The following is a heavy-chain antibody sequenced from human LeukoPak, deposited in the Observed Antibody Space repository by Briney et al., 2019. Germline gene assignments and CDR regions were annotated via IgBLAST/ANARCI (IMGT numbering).Heavy chain of an antibody. D-gene: IGHD5-24*01. Sequence: PSETLSLTCSLSGGFISNYYWAWIRQPAGKGLEWIGRTYTSGTTNYSPSLKSRVTVSLDTSKNQFFLKLKSVAAADTAVYYCAREEIRSWFDPWGQGTLVTVSS. CDR3: AREEIRSWFDP. CDR1: GGFISNYY. CDR2: TYTSGTT. J-gene: IGHJ5*02. V-gene: IGHV4-4*07.